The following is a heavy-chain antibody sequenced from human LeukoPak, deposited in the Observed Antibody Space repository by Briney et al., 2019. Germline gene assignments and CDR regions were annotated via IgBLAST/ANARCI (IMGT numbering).Heavy chain of an antibody. J-gene: IGHJ4*02. Sequence: SETLSLTCAVSGYSISSGYYWGWIRQPPGKGLEWIGSIYHSGSTYYNPSLKSRVTISVDTSKNQFSLKLSSVTAADTAVYYCARGGVETPDYFDYWGQGTLVTVSS. CDR2: IYHSGST. D-gene: IGHD5-24*01. CDR1: GYSISSGYY. CDR3: ARGGVETPDYFDY. V-gene: IGHV4-38-2*01.